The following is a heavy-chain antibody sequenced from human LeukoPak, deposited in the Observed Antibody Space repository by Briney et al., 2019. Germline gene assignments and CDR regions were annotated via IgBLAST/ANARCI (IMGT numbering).Heavy chain of an antibody. CDR2: INTGGSPR. V-gene: IGHV3-48*03. CDR3: ARDLSGITGYTYGRGIDY. J-gene: IGHJ4*02. Sequence: PGGSLRLSCAASGFIFSNYEMNWVRQAPGKGLEWISYINTGGSPRYYADSVKGRFTISRDNAKTSLYLQMNSLRAEDTAVYYCARDLSGITGYTYGRGIDYWGQGTLVTVSS. CDR1: GFIFSNYE. D-gene: IGHD5-18*01.